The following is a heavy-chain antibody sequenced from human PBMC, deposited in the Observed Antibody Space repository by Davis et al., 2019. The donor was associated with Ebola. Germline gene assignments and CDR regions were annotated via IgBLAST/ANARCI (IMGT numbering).Heavy chain of an antibody. Sequence: GESLKISCKASGYSFTNYWIAWVRQIPGKGLEWMGIIYPGDSETTYSPSFQGQISISADKSISTAYLQWSSLKASDTAMYYCARHPRQTYCSTSWCNDYFYIDVWGKGTTVTVSS. CDR2: IYPGDSET. J-gene: IGHJ6*03. V-gene: IGHV5-51*01. CDR1: GYSFTNYW. D-gene: IGHD2-2*01. CDR3: ARHPRQTYCSTSWCNDYFYIDV.